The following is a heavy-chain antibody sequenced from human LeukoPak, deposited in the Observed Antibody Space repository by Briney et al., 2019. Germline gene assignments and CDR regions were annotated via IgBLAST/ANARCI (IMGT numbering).Heavy chain of an antibody. D-gene: IGHD3-22*01. J-gene: IGHJ4*02. CDR2: ISSSSSNI. V-gene: IGHV3-21*01. CDR3: ARDYNDSSGYPWEVLCDY. Sequence: GGSLRLSCAASGFTFSSYSRNWVRQAPGKGLEWVSSISSSSSNIYYADSVKGRFTISRDNAKNSLYLQMNSLRAEDTAVYYCARDYNDSSGYPWEVLCDYWGQGTLVTVSS. CDR1: GFTFSSYS.